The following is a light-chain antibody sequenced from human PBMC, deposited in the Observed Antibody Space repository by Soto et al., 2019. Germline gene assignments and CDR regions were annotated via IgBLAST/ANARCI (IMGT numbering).Light chain of an antibody. CDR1: SSDVGAYKY. J-gene: IGLJ3*02. CDR2: EVS. CDR3: SSYAGSNNGV. Sequence: QSVLTQPPSASGSPGQSVTISCTGTSSDVGAYKYVSWYQQHPGKAPKLMIYEVSKRPSGVPDRFSGSKSGNTASLTVSGLQAEDEADYYCSSYAGSNNGVFGGGTKLTVL. V-gene: IGLV2-8*01.